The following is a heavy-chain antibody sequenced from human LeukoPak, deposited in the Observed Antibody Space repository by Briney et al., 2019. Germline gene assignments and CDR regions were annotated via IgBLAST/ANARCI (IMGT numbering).Heavy chain of an antibody. D-gene: IGHD2/OR15-2a*01. Sequence: PGGSLRLSCAASGFTFTNYWMSWVRQAAGKGLEWVACINEDGSEEYYVDSVKGRFTISRDNAKNSLYLQMNSLRAEDTAVYYCARGRGNPIVNWGQGTLVTVSS. CDR3: ARGRGNPIVN. J-gene: IGHJ4*02. V-gene: IGHV3-7*04. CDR2: INEDGSEE. CDR1: GFTFTNYW.